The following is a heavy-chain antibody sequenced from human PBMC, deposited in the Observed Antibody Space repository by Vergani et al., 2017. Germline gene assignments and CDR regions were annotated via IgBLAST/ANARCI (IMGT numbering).Heavy chain of an antibody. CDR1: GGSVTSTSYH. J-gene: IGHJ5*02. Sequence: QLQLKESGPGLVKPSETLSLTCDVSGGSVTSTSYHWAWIRLPPGKGLEWIGSLSNPGKTYYNSSLESRLSLSVDTSTNQFFMRLNSVTAADTAVYYCARGLTDYDSGWYSPGWFDPWGQGITAIVSS. V-gene: IGHV4-39*01. CDR2: LSNPGKT. CDR3: ARGLTDYDSGWYSPGWFDP. D-gene: IGHD6-19*01.